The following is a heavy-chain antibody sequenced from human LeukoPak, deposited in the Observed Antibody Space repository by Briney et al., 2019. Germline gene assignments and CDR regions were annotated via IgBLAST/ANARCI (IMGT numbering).Heavy chain of an antibody. CDR3: ARVGPGDYGDYGVSYYGMDV. V-gene: IGHV3-7*03. D-gene: IGHD4-17*01. J-gene: IGHJ6*02. Sequence: PGGSLRLSCAASGFTFSSYWMSWVRQAPGEGLEWVANIKQDGSEKYYVDSVKGRFTISRDNAKNSLYLQMNSLRAEDTAVYYCARVGPGDYGDYGVSYYGMDVWGQGTTVTVSS. CDR2: IKQDGSEK. CDR1: GFTFSSYW.